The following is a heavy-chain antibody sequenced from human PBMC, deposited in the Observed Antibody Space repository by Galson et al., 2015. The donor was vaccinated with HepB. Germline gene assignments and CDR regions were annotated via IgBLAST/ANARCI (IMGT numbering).Heavy chain of an antibody. CDR1: GFTFSSYA. Sequence: SLRLSCAASGFTFSSYAMSWVRQAPGKGLEWVSAISGSGGSTYYADSVKGRFTFSRDNSKNTLYLQMNSLRAEDTAVYYCAKALGVDDYVWGSYRCSEGFDYWGQGTLVTVSS. CDR3: AKALGVDDYVWGSYRCSEGFDY. D-gene: IGHD3-16*02. CDR2: ISGSGGST. J-gene: IGHJ4*02. V-gene: IGHV3-23*01.